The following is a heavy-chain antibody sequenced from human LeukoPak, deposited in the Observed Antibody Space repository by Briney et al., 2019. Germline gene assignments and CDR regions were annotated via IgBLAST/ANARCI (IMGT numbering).Heavy chain of an antibody. V-gene: IGHV3-23*01. Sequence: GESLRLSCAASGFTFSSYAMSWVRQAPGKGLEWVSAISGSGGSTYYADSVKGRFTISRDNSKNTLYLQMNSLRAEDTAVYYCAKALGYYYGMDVWGKGTTVTVSS. D-gene: IGHD7-27*01. CDR3: AKALGYYYGMDV. CDR1: GFTFSSYA. CDR2: ISGSGGST. J-gene: IGHJ6*04.